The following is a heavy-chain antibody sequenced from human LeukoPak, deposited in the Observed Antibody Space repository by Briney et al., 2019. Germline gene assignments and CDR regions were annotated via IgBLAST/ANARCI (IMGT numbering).Heavy chain of an antibody. CDR2: INHSGSI. Sequence: SETLSLTCAVYGGSFSGYYWSWIRQPPGKGLEWIGEINHSGSINYNPSLKSRVTISVDTSKNQFSLKLSSVTAAGTAVYYCAGLGSGYEFYFDYWGQGTLVTVSS. V-gene: IGHV4-34*01. D-gene: IGHD5-12*01. CDR1: GGSFSGYY. J-gene: IGHJ4*02. CDR3: AGLGSGYEFYFDY.